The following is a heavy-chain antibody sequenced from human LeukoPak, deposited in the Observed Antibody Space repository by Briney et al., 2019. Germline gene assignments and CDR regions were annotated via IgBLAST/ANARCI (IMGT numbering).Heavy chain of an antibody. CDR2: IYYSGST. V-gene: IGHV4-59*12. Sequence: SETLSLTCTVSGGSISSYYWSWIRQPPGKGLEWIGYIYYSGSTNYNPSLKSRVTISVDTSKNQFSLKLSSVTAADTAVYYCARARVGVRGVIGWFDPWGQGTLVTVSS. CDR1: GGSISSYY. CDR3: ARARVGVRGVIGWFDP. D-gene: IGHD3-10*01. J-gene: IGHJ5*02.